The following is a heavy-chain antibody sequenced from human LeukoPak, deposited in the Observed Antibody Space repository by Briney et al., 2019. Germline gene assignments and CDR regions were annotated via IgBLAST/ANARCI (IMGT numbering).Heavy chain of an antibody. CDR2: ISYDGSNK. J-gene: IGHJ4*02. CDR1: GFTFSSYA. V-gene: IGHV3-30-3*01. D-gene: IGHD6-13*01. Sequence: GRSLRLSCAPSGFTFSSYAMHWVRQAPGKGLDWVAVISYDGSNKYYAESVKGRFTISRDNSKNTLYLQMNSLRPEDTAVYYCARDLGIAAAGTWVDYWGQGTLVTVSS. CDR3: ARDLGIAAAGTWVDY.